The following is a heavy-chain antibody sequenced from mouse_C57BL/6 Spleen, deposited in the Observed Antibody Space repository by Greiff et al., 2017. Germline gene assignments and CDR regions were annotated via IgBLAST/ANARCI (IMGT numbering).Heavy chain of an antibody. D-gene: IGHD1-1*01. J-gene: IGHJ4*01. CDR1: GYTFTSYG. V-gene: IGHV1-58*01. CDR3: AREDYYGSSDYAVDY. CDR2: IYPGNGYT. Sequence: EVKLVEPGAELVRPGSSVKMSCKTSGYTFTSYGINWVKQRPGQGLEWIGYIYPGNGYTEYNEKFKGKATLTTDTSSSTAYMQLSSLTSEDSAIYVCAREDYYGSSDYAVDYWGQGTSVTVSS.